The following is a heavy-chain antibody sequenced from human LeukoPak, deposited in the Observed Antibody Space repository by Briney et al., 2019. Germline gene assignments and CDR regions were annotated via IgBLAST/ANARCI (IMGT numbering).Heavy chain of an antibody. Sequence: PGGSLRLSCAASGFTFSSYEMNWVRQAPGKGLEWVSYISSSGSTIYYADSVKGRFTISRDNAKNSLYLQMNSLRAEDTAAYYCARVVVFGSYFDYWGQGTLVTVSS. J-gene: IGHJ4*02. V-gene: IGHV3-48*03. CDR2: ISSSGSTI. D-gene: IGHD3-3*01. CDR3: ARVVVFGSYFDY. CDR1: GFTFSSYE.